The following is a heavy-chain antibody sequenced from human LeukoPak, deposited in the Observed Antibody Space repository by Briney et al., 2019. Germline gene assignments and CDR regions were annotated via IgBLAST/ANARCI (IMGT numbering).Heavy chain of an antibody. D-gene: IGHD1-26*01. CDR2: ISGDGGGT. J-gene: IGHJ4*02. CDR1: GFTFDDCA. CDR3: AKARVGSKWDSVDY. V-gene: IGHV3-43*02. Sequence: PGGSLGLSCAASGFTFDDCAMHWVRQAPGKGLEWVSLISGDGGGTYYADSVKGQFTISRDNSKNSLYLQMNSLRTEDTALYYCAKARVGSKWDSVDYWGQGILVTVSS.